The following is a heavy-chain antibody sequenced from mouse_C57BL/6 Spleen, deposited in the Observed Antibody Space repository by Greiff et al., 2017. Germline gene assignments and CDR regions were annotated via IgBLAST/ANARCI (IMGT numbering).Heavy chain of an antibody. V-gene: IGHV1-82*01. D-gene: IGHD1-1*01. Sequence: VKLQESGPELVKPGASVKISCKASGYAFSSSWMNWVKQRPGKGLEWIGRIYPGDGDTNYNGKFKGKATLTADKSSSTAYMQLSSLTSEDSAVYFCARSPYYYGSSYVYWGQGTTLTVSS. J-gene: IGHJ2*01. CDR1: GYAFSSSW. CDR2: IYPGDGDT. CDR3: ARSPYYYGSSYVY.